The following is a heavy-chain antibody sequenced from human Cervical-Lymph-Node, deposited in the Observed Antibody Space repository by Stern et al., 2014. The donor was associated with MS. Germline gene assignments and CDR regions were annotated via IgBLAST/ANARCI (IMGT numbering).Heavy chain of an antibody. CDR2: INPSGDGT. D-gene: IGHD1-1*01. J-gene: IGHJ4*02. CDR1: GYTFTSYY. V-gene: IGHV1-46*03. CDR3: TRPLAGTTLLFDY. Sequence: QEQLVQSGAEVTKPGASVKVSCKASGYTFTSYYLHWVRQAPGQGLEWMGVINPSGDGTTYAQKFQGRLTMTTDTSTSTLYMELSSLRSEDTAVYYCTRPLAGTTLLFDYWGQGTLVTVSS.